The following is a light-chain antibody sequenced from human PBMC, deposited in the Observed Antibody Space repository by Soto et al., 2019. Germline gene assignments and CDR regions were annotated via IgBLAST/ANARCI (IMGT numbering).Light chain of an antibody. CDR3: AAWDDRLNGVV. CDR2: SNN. V-gene: IGLV1-44*01. Sequence: QAVVTQPPSASGTPGQRVTISCSGSSSNIGVNTVHWYQQLPGTAPKLFIYSNNQRPSGVPARFSGSKSGTSASLAISGLQSEDEADYYCAAWDDRLNGVVFGGGTKLTVL. J-gene: IGLJ2*01. CDR1: SSNIGVNT.